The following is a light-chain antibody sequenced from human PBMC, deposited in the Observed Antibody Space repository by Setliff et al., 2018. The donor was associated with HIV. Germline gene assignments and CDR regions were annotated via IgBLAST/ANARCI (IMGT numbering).Light chain of an antibody. CDR1: SSDVGGYNY. V-gene: IGLV2-14*01. CDR2: DVS. Sequence: QSVLAQPASVSGSPGQSITISCTGTSSDVGGYNYVSWYQQHPGKAPKLMIYDVSKWPSGVSNRFSGSKSGNTASLTISGLQAEDEADYYCSSYTSSSTSVVFGGGTKVTV. J-gene: IGLJ2*01. CDR3: SSYTSSSTSVV.